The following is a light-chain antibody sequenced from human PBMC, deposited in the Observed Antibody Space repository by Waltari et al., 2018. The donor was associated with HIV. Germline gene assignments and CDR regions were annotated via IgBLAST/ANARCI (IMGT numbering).Light chain of an antibody. CDR1: SSNIGTRP. Sequence: QSVLPQPPSASGTPGQRVSLSCSRSSSNIGTRPVNWFQQLPGTAPTLLIYNNNQRPSGVPDRFSGSKSGTSASLAISGLQSEDEADYYCAAWDDRMNGFYVFGTGTKVTVL. J-gene: IGLJ1*01. CDR3: AAWDDRMNGFYV. V-gene: IGLV1-44*01. CDR2: NNN.